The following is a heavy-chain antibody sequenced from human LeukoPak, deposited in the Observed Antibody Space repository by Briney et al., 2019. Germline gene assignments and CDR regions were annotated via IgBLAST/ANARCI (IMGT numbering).Heavy chain of an antibody. V-gene: IGHV3-7*01. CDR1: GFTFSSYW. D-gene: IGHD3-9*01. J-gene: IGHJ6*02. CDR3: ARDYFDWYYYYGMDV. CDR2: IKQDGSEK. Sequence: GGSLRLSCAASGFTFSSYWMSWVRQAPGKGLEWVANIKQDGSEKYYVDSVKGRFTISRDNAKNSLYLQMNSLRAEDTAVYYCARDYFDWYYYYGMDVWGQGTTVTVSS.